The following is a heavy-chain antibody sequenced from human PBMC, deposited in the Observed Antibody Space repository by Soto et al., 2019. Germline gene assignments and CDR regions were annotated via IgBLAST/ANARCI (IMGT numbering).Heavy chain of an antibody. CDR3: AKDAPGSGWLSDY. D-gene: IGHD3-22*01. V-gene: IGHV3-23*01. Sequence: GGSLRLSCTASGFTFSTFAMGWVRQAPGKGLEWVSTISGNGGTSYADFVRGRFTISRDNSKNTLYLHMNSLRADDTAVYYCAKDAPGSGWLSDYWGQGTLVTVSS. J-gene: IGHJ4*02. CDR2: ISGNGGT. CDR1: GFTFSTFA.